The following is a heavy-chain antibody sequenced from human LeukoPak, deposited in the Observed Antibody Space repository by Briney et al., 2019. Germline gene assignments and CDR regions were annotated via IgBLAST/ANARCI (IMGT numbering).Heavy chain of an antibody. CDR1: GGTFSSYA. CDR3: ARDRAGSGSDH. V-gene: IGHV1-69*04. Sequence: GASVKVSCKASGGTFSSYAISWVRQAPGQGLEWMGRIIPILGIANYAQKFQGRVTITADKSTSTAYMELSSLRSEDTAVYYCARDRAGSGSDHWGQGTLVTVSS. J-gene: IGHJ4*02. CDR2: IIPILGIA. D-gene: IGHD6-19*01.